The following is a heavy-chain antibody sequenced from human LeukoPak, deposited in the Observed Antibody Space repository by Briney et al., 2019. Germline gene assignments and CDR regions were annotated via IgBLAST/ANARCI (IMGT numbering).Heavy chain of an antibody. CDR2: ISSNGGST. Sequence: GGSLRLSCAASGFTFSSYAMHWVRQAPGKGLEYVSAISSNGGSTYYAHSVKGRFTISRDNSKNTLYLQMGSPRAEDMAVYYCARDYYDSSGHNWFDPWGQGTLVTVSS. D-gene: IGHD3-22*01. CDR3: ARDYYDSSGHNWFDP. V-gene: IGHV3-64*01. CDR1: GFTFSSYA. J-gene: IGHJ5*02.